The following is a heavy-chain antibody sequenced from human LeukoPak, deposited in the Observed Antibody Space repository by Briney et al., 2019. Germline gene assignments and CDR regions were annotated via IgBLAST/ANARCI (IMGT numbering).Heavy chain of an antibody. J-gene: IGHJ2*01. CDR2: MYTSGST. V-gene: IGHV4-61*02. CDR3: ARGYDGSGYYYRNWYFDL. CDR1: GDSISSGDYY. D-gene: IGHD3-22*01. Sequence: SETLSLTCTVSGDSISSGDYYWSWIRQPAGQGLEYIGRMYTSGSTNYNPSLKSRVTISVDTSKNQFSLKLSSVTAADTAVYYCARGYDGSGYYYRNWYFDLWGRGTLVTVSS.